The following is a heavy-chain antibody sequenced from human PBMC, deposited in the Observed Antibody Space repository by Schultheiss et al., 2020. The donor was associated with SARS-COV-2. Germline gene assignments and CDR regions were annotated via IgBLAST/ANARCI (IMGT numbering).Heavy chain of an antibody. CDR3: ARDHGNLPQNSSPGGYYYYMDV. D-gene: IGHD6-6*01. V-gene: IGHV4-39*07. CDR1: GGSISSSSYY. Sequence: SQTLSLTCTVSGGSISSSSYYWGWIRQPPGKGLEWIGEINHSGSTYYKPSLKSRVTMSVDTSKNQFSLKLSSVTAADTAVYYCARDHGNLPQNSSPGGYYYYMDVWGKGTTVTVSS. J-gene: IGHJ6*03. CDR2: INHSGST.